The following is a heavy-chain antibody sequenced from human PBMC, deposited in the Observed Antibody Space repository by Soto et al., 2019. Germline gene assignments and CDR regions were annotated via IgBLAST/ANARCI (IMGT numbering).Heavy chain of an antibody. Sequence: PSETLSLTCTVSGGSINTFYRSWVRQPAGKGLEWIGRIFSSGSTSFNPSLESRVAMSVDTSKNHFSLNLSSVTAADMSVYYCAREGSYSAYNFAHGIQLWSFDFWGQGALVTVYS. CDR2: IFSSGST. V-gene: IGHV4-4*07. CDR3: AREGSYSAYNFAHGIQLWSFDF. J-gene: IGHJ4*02. CDR1: GGSINTFY. D-gene: IGHD5-12*01.